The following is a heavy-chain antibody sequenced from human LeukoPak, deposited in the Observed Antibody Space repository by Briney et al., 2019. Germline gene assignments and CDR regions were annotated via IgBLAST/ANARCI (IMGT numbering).Heavy chain of an antibody. CDR3: AREPTSGREPTSGRPLDY. CDR1: GVSMRNHY. Sequence: SETLSLTCTVSGVSMRNHYWSWIRQPPGKRLEWIGYIYDSETTNYNPSLKSRVTMSLDTSKNHLSLNLSSVTAADTAVYYCAREPTSGREPTSGRPLDYWGQGTLVTVSS. CDR2: IYDSETT. D-gene: IGHD5-12*01. V-gene: IGHV4-59*11. J-gene: IGHJ4*02.